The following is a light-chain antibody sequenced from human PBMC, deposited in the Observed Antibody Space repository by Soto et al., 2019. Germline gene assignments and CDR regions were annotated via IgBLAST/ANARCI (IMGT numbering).Light chain of an antibody. CDR1: SSDVGDYNY. J-gene: IGLJ2*01. CDR2: DVS. CDR3: SSYTTSSTLVV. Sequence: QSALTQPASVSGSPGQSITISCTGTSSDVGDYNYVSWYQLHPGKAPQLMIYDVSYRPSGVSNRFSGSKSGNTASLTISRLRAEDEADYYCSSYTTSSTLVVFGGGTKLTVL. V-gene: IGLV2-14*03.